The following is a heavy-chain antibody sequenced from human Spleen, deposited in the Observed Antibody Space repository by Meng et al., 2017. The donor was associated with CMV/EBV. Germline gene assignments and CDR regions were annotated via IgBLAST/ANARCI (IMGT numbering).Heavy chain of an antibody. V-gene: IGHV3-13*03. D-gene: IGHD6-13*01. CDR3: AREIWQQQHFDY. CDR2: IGTAGDT. CDR1: GFTFSSYD. Sequence: GGSLKLSCAACGFTFSSYDMHWVRQATGKGLEWVSAIGTAGDTYYPGSVKGQFTISRENAKNSLYLQMNSLRAGDTAVYYCAREIWQQQHFDYWGQGTLVTVSS. J-gene: IGHJ4*02.